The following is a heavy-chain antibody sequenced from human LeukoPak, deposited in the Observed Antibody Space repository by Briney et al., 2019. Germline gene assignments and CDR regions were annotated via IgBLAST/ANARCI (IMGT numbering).Heavy chain of an antibody. CDR2: IKSKTDGGTT. CDR1: GFTFSNAW. Sequence: GGSLRLSCAASGFTFSNAWMNWVRQAPGKGLEWVGRIKSKTDGGTTDYAAPVKGRFTISRDDSKNTLYLQMNSLKTEDTAVYYCTTTALYSHGYGDYYYYGMDVWGQGTTVTVSS. D-gene: IGHD5-18*01. CDR3: TTTALYSHGYGDYYYYGMDV. J-gene: IGHJ6*02. V-gene: IGHV3-15*07.